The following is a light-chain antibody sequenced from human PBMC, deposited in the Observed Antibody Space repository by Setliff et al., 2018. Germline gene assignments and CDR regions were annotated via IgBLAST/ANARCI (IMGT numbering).Light chain of an antibody. CDR3: TSYAAKEI. V-gene: IGLV2-8*01. J-gene: IGLJ2*01. CDR1: SSDIGAYNY. Sequence: QSALTQPPSASGSPGQSVTISCTGTSSDIGAYNYVSWYQQHPGKAPKLMIYEVNKRPSGVPDRFSGSKSGNTASLTVSGLQAEDEADYYCTSYAAKEIFGGGTQL. CDR2: EVN.